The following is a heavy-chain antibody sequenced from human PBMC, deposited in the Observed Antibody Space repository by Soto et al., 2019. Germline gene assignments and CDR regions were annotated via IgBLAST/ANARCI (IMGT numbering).Heavy chain of an antibody. CDR2: IYYSGST. D-gene: IGHD3-9*01. Sequence: QLQLQESGPGLVKPSETLSLTCTVSGGSISSSSYYWGWIRQPPGKGLEWIGSIYYSGSTYYNPSLKSRVTISVDTSKDQFSLKLSSVTAADTAVYYCARRAHYDILTGYSHWGQGTLVTVSS. CDR3: ARRAHYDILTGYSH. CDR1: GGSISSSSYY. J-gene: IGHJ4*02. V-gene: IGHV4-39*01.